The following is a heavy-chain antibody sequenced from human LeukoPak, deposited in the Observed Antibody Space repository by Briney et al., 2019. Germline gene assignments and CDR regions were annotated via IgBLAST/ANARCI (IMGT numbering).Heavy chain of an antibody. Sequence: PGGSLRLSCAASGFTFSSYGMHWVRQAPGKGLEWVTFIRYDGSNKYYADSVKGRFTISRDNSKNTLYLQMNSLRAEDTAVYYCARDGVAGSPYYYYYMDVWGKGTTVTVSS. D-gene: IGHD6-19*01. CDR3: ARDGVAGSPYYYYYMDV. J-gene: IGHJ6*03. V-gene: IGHV3-30*02. CDR2: IRYDGSNK. CDR1: GFTFSSYG.